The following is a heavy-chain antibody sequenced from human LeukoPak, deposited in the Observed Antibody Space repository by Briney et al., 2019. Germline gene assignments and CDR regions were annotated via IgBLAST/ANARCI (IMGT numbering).Heavy chain of an antibody. CDR3: ARHTVFRWYFDL. J-gene: IGHJ2*01. Sequence: ASAKVSCKASGGTFSSYAISWVRQAPGQGLEWMGRIIPIFGTANYAQKFQGRVTITTDESTSTAYMELSSLRSEDTAVYYCARHTVFRWYFDLWGRGTLVTVSS. CDR1: GGTFSSYA. V-gene: IGHV1-69*05. D-gene: IGHD5/OR15-5a*01. CDR2: IIPIFGTA.